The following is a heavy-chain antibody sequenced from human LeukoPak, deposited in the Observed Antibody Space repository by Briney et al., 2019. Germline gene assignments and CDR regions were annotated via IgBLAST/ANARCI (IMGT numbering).Heavy chain of an antibody. CDR1: GGSFSGYY. J-gene: IGHJ6*03. V-gene: IGHV4-34*01. D-gene: IGHD5-18*01. CDR3: ARRPAMAYYYYYMDV. Sequence: PSETLSLTCAVYGGSFSGYYWSWIRQPPGKGLEWIGEINHSGSTNYNPSLKSRVTISVDTSKNQFSLKLSSVTAADTAVYYCARRPAMAYYYYYMDVWGKGTTVTISS. CDR2: INHSGST.